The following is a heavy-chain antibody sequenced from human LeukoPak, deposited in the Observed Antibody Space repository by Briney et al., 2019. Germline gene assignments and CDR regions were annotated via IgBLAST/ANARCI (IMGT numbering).Heavy chain of an antibody. J-gene: IGHJ6*03. CDR2: IYHSGST. D-gene: IGHD5-18*01. CDR1: GYSISSGYY. V-gene: IGHV4-38-2*02. CDR3: ARGRTASGYYYYYMDV. Sequence: SETLSLTCTVSGYSISSGYYWGWIRQPPGKGLEWIGSIYHSGSTYYNPSLKSRVTISVDTSKNQFSLKLNSVTAADTALYYCARGRTASGYYYYYMDVWGKGTTVTVSS.